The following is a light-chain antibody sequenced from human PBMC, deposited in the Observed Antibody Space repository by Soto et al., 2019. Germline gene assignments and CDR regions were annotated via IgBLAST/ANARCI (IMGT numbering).Light chain of an antibody. CDR1: QSISSY. CDR2: AAS. Sequence: QMTQSPSSLSASVGDRVTITCRASQSISSYLNWYQQKPGKAPKLLIYAASSLQSGVPSRISGSGSGTDFTLTISSLQPEDFATYYCQQSYSTPRTFGQGTTVEIK. CDR3: QQSYSTPRT. J-gene: IGKJ1*01. V-gene: IGKV1-39*01.